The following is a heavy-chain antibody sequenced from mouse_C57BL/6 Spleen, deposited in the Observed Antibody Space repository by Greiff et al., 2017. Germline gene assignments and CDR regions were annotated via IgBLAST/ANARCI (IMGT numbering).Heavy chain of an antibody. CDR3: ARSMVTTGFAY. CDR1: GYTFTSYW. D-gene: IGHD2-2*01. Sequence: VQLQQSGAELVRPGTSVKLSCKASGYTFTSYWMHWVKQRPGQGLEWIGVIDPSDSYTNYNQKFKGKATLTVDTSSSTAYMQLSSLTSEDSAVYYCARSMVTTGFAYWGQGTLVTVSA. V-gene: IGHV1-59*01. J-gene: IGHJ3*01. CDR2: IDPSDSYT.